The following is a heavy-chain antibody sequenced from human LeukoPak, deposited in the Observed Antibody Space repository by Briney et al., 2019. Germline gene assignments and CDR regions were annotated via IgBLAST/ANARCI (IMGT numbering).Heavy chain of an antibody. D-gene: IGHD3-9*01. V-gene: IGHV1-18*01. CDR3: ARTPQIYYDILTGYYDY. CDR1: GYTFTSYG. J-gene: IGHJ4*02. CDR2: ISGYNGNT. Sequence: ASVKVSCKASGYTFTSYGITWVRQAPGQGLEWMGWISGYNGNTNYAQEFQGRATMTTDTSTTTAYMELRSLRSDDTAMYYCARTPQIYYDILTGYYDYWGQGTLVTVSS.